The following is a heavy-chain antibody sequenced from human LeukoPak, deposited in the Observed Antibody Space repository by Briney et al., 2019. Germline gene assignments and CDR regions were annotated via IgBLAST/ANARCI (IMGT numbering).Heavy chain of an antibody. D-gene: IGHD6-19*01. J-gene: IGHJ6*03. V-gene: IGHV4-61*02. CDR1: GVSIASGTHY. CDR2: IYTSGSP. Sequence: SETLSLTCTVSGVSIASGTHYWTWIRQSAEKRLEWIGRIYTSGSPKYNPSLESRATLSQDTPKNQFSLKLRSVNASDTAVYYCAGEPHRSGWYSYHYYMELWGKGTAVTVSS. CDR3: AGEPHRSGWYSYHYYMEL.